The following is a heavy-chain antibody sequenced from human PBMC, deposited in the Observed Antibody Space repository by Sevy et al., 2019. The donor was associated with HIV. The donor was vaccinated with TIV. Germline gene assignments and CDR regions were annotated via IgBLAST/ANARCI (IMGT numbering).Heavy chain of an antibody. J-gene: IGHJ5*02. Sequence: SETLSLTCAVYGGSFSGYYWSWIRQPPGKGLEWIGEINHSGSTNYNPSLKSRVTISVDTSKNQFSLRLGSVTAAETAVYYCARGRVTYCSSTSCYGRRFDPWGQGTLVTVSS. D-gene: IGHD2-2*01. CDR2: INHSGST. CDR1: GGSFSGYY. CDR3: ARGRVTYCSSTSCYGRRFDP. V-gene: IGHV4-34*01.